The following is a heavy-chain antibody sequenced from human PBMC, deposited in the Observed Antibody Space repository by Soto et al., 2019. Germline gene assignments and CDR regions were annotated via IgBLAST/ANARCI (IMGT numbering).Heavy chain of an antibody. D-gene: IGHD2-2*01. CDR1: GGTFNRYT. V-gene: IGHV1-69*08. CDR3: ARDSGRSDVVPAAISAMDV. CDR2: IIPMFGIA. Sequence: QVQLVQSGAEVKKPGSSVKVSCKGSGGTFNRYTITWVRQAPGQGLEWMGRIIPMFGIASYAQNFQGRVTITGDKSTSTAYMELRSLRSADTAVYYCARDSGRSDVVPAAISAMDVWGQGTTVTVSS. J-gene: IGHJ6*02.